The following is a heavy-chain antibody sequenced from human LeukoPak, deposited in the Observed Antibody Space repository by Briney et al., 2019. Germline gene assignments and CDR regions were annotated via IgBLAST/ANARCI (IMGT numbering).Heavy chain of an antibody. CDR1: GFTFTSYA. CDR3: AKWGFTYGPGYFDY. Sequence: GGSLRLSCATSGFTFTSYAMSWVRQAPGKGLEWVSAITGSGSSTYYADFVKGRFTISRDNSKKTLYLQMDSLRAEDMAVYYCAKWGFTYGPGYFDYWGQGTLVTVSS. CDR2: ITGSGSST. V-gene: IGHV3-23*01. J-gene: IGHJ4*02. D-gene: IGHD3-10*01.